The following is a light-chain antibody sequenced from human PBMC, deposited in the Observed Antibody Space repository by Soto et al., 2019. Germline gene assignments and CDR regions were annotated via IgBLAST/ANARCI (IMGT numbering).Light chain of an antibody. J-gene: IGLJ2*01. CDR3: AAWDDSLSGHVV. CDR2: RNN. Sequence: QSALTQPPSASGTPGQRVTISCSGSSSNIGSNYVYWYQQLPGTAPKLLIYRNNQRPSGVPDRFSGPKSGTSASLAISGLRSEDEADYYCAAWDDSLSGHVVFGGGTKLTVL. V-gene: IGLV1-47*01. CDR1: SSNIGSNY.